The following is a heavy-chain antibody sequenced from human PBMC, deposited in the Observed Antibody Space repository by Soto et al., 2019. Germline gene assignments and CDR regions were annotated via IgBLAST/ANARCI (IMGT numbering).Heavy chain of an antibody. V-gene: IGHV1-69*06. CDR2: IIPIFGTA. J-gene: IGHJ5*02. CDR1: GGTFSSYA. D-gene: IGHD2-2*02. Sequence: QVQLVQSGAEVKKPGSSVKVSCKASGGTFSSYAISWVRQAPGQGLEWMGGIIPIFGTANYAQKFQGRVTITADKSKSTAYMELSSLRSEDTAVYYCARHIVVVPAAIRAADNWFDPWGQGTLVTVSS. CDR3: ARHIVVVPAAIRAADNWFDP.